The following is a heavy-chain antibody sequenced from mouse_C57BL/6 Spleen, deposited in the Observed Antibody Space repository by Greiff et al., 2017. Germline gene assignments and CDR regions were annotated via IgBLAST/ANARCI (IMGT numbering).Heavy chain of an antibody. CDR1: GYTFTSYT. CDR3: DPYGYDYAMDY. J-gene: IGHJ4*01. CDR2: INPSSGYT. V-gene: IGHV1-4*01. D-gene: IGHD2-2*01. Sequence: QVQLQQSGAELARPGASVKMSCKASGYTFTSYTMHWVKQRPGQGLEWIGYINPSSGYTKYNQKFKDKVKLTADKSSSTAYMQLSSLTSEDSAVYYCDPYGYDYAMDYWGKGTSVTVSS.